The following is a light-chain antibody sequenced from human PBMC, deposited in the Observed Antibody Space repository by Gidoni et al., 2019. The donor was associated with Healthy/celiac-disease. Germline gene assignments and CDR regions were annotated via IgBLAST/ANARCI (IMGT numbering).Light chain of an antibody. CDR1: QSISSW. V-gene: IGKV1-5*03. J-gene: IGKJ1*01. Sequence: DIQMTQSPSTLSASLGDRVTITCRASQSISSWLAWYQQKPGKAPKLLIYKASSLESGVPSRLSGSGSGTEFTLTISSLQPDDFATYYCQQYNSYWTFGQGTKVEIK. CDR2: KAS. CDR3: QQYNSYWT.